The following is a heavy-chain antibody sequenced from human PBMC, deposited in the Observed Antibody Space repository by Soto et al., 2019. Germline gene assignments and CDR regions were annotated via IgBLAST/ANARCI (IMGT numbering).Heavy chain of an antibody. CDR3: ASQYCSGGSCYSRSLVERWFDP. CDR1: GGSISSSSYY. J-gene: IGHJ5*02. Sequence: QLQLQESGPGLVKPSETLSLTCTVSGGSISSSSYYWGWIRQPPGKGLEWIGSIYYSGSTYYNPSLKSRVTISVDTSKNQFSLKLSSVTAADTAVYYCASQYCSGGSCYSRSLVERWFDPWGQGTLVTVSS. CDR2: IYYSGST. D-gene: IGHD2-15*01. V-gene: IGHV4-39*01.